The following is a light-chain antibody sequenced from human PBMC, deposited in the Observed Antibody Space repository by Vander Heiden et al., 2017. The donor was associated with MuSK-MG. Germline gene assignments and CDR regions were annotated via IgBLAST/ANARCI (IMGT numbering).Light chain of an antibody. Sequence: SSVLTQASSVSVALGQTVIITCQGDSLRTYSEGWYQQKPGQAPLLLIYGKNNRTSGIPERFSGSTSGNTASLTISGAQAEDDADYYCNARDSSGDRSVFGTGTKVTV. CDR3: NARDSSGDRSV. CDR1: SLRTYS. J-gene: IGLJ1*01. CDR2: GKN. V-gene: IGLV3-19*01.